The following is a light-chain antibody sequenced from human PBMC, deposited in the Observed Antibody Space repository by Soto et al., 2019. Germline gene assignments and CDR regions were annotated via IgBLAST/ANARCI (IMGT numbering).Light chain of an antibody. CDR1: QSVSSSY. V-gene: IGKV3-20*01. J-gene: IGKJ5*01. CDR3: QQYGSSRIT. Sequence: EXXXTXXXXTXSLXPGEXATLXCRASQSVSSSYLAWYQQKPGQAPRLLIYGASSXATGIPDRXXXXXXXXXXXLXISRLEPEDFAVYYCQQYGSSRITFGQGTRLEXK. CDR2: GAS.